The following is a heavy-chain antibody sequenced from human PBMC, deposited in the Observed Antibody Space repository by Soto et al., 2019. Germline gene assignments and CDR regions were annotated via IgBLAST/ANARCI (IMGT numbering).Heavy chain of an antibody. CDR1: GGSVSSGTSY. D-gene: IGHD3-3*01. CDR3: ARAPETPSILGVALPYFFDY. V-gene: IGHV4-31*03. Sequence: LSLTCTVSGGSVSSGTSYWSSIRQSQRQGLEWIGYIFYSGSFYYTPSLRGRVMILADTSKNQFTLRLSSVTAADTAVYYCARAPETPSILGVALPYFFDYWGQGALVTVSS. J-gene: IGHJ4*02. CDR2: IFYSGSF.